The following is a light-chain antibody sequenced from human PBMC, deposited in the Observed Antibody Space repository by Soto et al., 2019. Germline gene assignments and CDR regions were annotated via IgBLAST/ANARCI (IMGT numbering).Light chain of an antibody. V-gene: IGLV8-61*02. CDR2: STN. CDR3: VLYMVSGIVV. J-gene: IGLJ2*01. Sequence: QAVVTQEPSFSVSPGGTVTLTCGLSSGSVSTSYYPSWYQQTPGQAPRTLIYSTNTRSSGVPVCFSGSILGNKAALTITGAEAEAESDYYSVLYMVSGIVVFGGGTKLTVL. CDR1: SGSVSTSYY.